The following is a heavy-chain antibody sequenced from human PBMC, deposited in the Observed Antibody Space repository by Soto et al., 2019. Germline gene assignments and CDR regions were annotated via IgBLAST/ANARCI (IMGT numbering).Heavy chain of an antibody. CDR2: TYYRSKWYN. CDR3: ARGEPRFYYYGMDV. Sequence: SPTLSLPCAISGDSVSSNSAAWNWIRQSPSRGLEWLGRTYYRSKWYNDYAVSVKSRITINPDTSKNQFSLQLNSVTPEDTAVYYCARGEPRFYYYGMDVWGQGTTVTVSS. CDR1: GDSVSSNSAA. V-gene: IGHV6-1*01. J-gene: IGHJ6*02. D-gene: IGHD1-1*01.